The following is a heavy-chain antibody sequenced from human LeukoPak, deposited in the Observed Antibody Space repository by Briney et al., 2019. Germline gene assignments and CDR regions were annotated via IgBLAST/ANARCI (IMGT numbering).Heavy chain of an antibody. J-gene: IGHJ4*02. CDR1: GYTFTSYD. Sequence: ASVKVSCKASGYTFTSYDINWVRQATGQGLEWMGWMNPNSGNTGYAQKFQGRVTMTTDTSTSTAYMELRSLRSDDTAVYYCARAYYDFWSGPNYFDYWGQGTLVTVSS. V-gene: IGHV1-8*01. CDR2: MNPNSGNT. D-gene: IGHD3-3*01. CDR3: ARAYYDFWSGPNYFDY.